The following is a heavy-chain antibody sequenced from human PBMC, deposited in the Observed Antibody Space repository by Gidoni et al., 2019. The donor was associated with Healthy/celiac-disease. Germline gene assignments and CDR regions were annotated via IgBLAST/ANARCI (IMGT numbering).Heavy chain of an antibody. V-gene: IGHV4-34*01. J-gene: IGHJ4*02. CDR3: ARGGKRRVVVVVAALDY. CDR1: FIGYY. D-gene: IGHD2-15*01. CDR2: INHSGST. Sequence: FIGYYWSWIRQPPGKGLEWIGEINHSGSTNYNPSLKSRVTISVDTSKNQFSLKLSAVTAADTAVYYCARGGKRRVVVVVAALDYWGQGTLVTVSS.